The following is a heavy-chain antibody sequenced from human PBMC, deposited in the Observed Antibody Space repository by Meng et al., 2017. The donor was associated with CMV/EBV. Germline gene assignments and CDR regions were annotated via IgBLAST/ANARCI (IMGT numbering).Heavy chain of an antibody. Sequence: GSLRLSCTVSGGSISSYYWGWIRQPPGKGLEWIGYIYYSGSTNYNPSLKSRVTISVDTSKNQFSLKLSSVTAADTAVYYCARGTIFDPWGQGTLVTVSS. J-gene: IGHJ5*02. CDR1: GGSISSYY. V-gene: IGHV4-59*01. CDR3: ARGTIFDP. D-gene: IGHD3-3*01. CDR2: IYYSGST.